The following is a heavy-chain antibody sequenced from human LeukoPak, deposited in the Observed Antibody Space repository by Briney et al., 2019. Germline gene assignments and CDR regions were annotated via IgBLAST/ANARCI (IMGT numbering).Heavy chain of an antibody. CDR2: IYYSGST. V-gene: IGHV4-39*01. Sequence: PSETLSLTCTVSGGSISSSSYYWGWIRQPPGKGLEWIGSIYYSGSTYYNPSLKSRVTISVATSKNPFSLKLSSVAAADTAVYYCARVGLYYYDSSGYYYFDYWGQGTLVTVSS. J-gene: IGHJ4*02. CDR1: GGSISSSSYY. D-gene: IGHD3-22*01. CDR3: ARVGLYYYDSSGYYYFDY.